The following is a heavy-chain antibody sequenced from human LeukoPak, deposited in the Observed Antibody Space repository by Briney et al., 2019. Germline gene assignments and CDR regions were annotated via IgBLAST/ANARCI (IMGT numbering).Heavy chain of an antibody. Sequence: GASVKVSCKASGYTFTSYDMHWVRQATGQGLEWMGWMNPNSGNTGYAQKFQGRVTITRNTSINTTYMELSSLRLEDTAVYYCARAVVGANYYYYYYMDVWGKGTTVTVSS. CDR2: MNPNSGNT. V-gene: IGHV1-8*01. CDR1: GYTFTSYD. D-gene: IGHD1-26*01. J-gene: IGHJ6*03. CDR3: ARAVVGANYYYYYYMDV.